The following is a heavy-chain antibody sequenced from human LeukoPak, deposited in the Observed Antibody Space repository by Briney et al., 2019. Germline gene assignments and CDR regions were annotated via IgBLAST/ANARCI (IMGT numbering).Heavy chain of an antibody. J-gene: IGHJ6*02. V-gene: IGHV1-69*04. CDR1: GGTFSSYA. D-gene: IGHD3-10*01. Sequence: GASVKVSCKASGGTFSSYAISWVRQAPGQGLEWMGRIIPIFGIANYAQKFQGRVTITADKSTSTAYMELSSLRSEDTAVYYCASHYGSGTPGYGMDVWGHGATVTVSS. CDR3: ASHYGSGTPGYGMDV. CDR2: IIPIFGIA.